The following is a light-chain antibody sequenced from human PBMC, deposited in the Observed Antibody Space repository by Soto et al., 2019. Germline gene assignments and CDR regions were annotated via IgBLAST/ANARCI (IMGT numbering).Light chain of an antibody. Sequence: QSALTQPAFVSGSPGQSITISCTGTSSDVGTYNLVSWYQQHPGKAPKLMIYEDNKRPSGVSNRFSGSKSDNTASLTISGLQAEDEADYYCCSYAGSNTDVVFGGGTKLTVL. CDR3: CSYAGSNTDVV. V-gene: IGLV2-23*01. CDR2: EDN. J-gene: IGLJ2*01. CDR1: SSDVGTYNL.